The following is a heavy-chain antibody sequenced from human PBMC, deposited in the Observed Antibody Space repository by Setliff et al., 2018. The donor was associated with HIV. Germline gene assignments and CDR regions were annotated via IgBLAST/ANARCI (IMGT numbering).Heavy chain of an antibody. CDR2: MNPSGGST. J-gene: IGHJ6*01. V-gene: IGHV1-46*01. Sequence: ASVKVSCKASEYTFTNYYIHWVRQGPGQGLEWVGIMNPSGGSTTYAQKFQDRVTMTRDTSTSTGYMELRRLRSEDTAVYYCARGSDASGYYPIYFYYGMDVWG. CDR3: ARGSDASGYYPIYFYYGMDV. D-gene: IGHD3-22*01. CDR1: EYTFTNYY.